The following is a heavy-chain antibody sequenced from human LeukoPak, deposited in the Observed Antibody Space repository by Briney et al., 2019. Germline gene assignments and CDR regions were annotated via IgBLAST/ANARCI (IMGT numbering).Heavy chain of an antibody. D-gene: IGHD3-10*01. CDR1: GGSISSYY. V-gene: IGHV4-59*01. J-gene: IGHJ4*02. CDR2: IYYSGNT. CDR3: ARVGSGGYLDY. Sequence: SQTLSLTCTVSGGSISSYYWSWIRQPPGKGLGWIGYIYYSGNTNYSPSVKSRVTMSVDTSKNQFSLKLTSVTAADTAVYYCARVGSGGYLDYWGQGTLVTVSS.